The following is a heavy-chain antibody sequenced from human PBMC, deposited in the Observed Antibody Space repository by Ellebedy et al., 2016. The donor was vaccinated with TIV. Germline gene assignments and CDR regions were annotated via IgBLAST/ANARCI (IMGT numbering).Heavy chain of an antibody. D-gene: IGHD3-3*01. CDR1: GYTFSNFF. V-gene: IGHV1-46*04. Sequence: AASVKVSCKASGYTFSNFFMHWVRQAPGQGLEWMGKINPSDGSTSYAQKLQGRVTMTRETSTSTVYMQLSSLISEDSAMYYCARSSFGSAYYGSIDYWGQGTLVTVSS. J-gene: IGHJ4*02. CDR2: INPSDGST. CDR3: ARSSFGSAYYGSIDY.